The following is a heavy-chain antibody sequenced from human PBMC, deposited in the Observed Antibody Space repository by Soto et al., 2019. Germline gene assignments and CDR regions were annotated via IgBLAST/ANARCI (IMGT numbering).Heavy chain of an antibody. V-gene: IGHV1-18*01. CDR1: GYTFTSYG. J-gene: IGHJ4*02. CDR3: SSGWFGEFVYYFDY. Sequence: GPSVKVSCKASGYTFTSYGISWVRQAPGQGLEWMGWISAYNGNTNYEQKLQGRVTMTTDTSTSTAYMELRSQRYDDTAVYYCSSGWFGEFVYYFDYWGQGTLVTVSS. CDR2: ISAYNGNT. D-gene: IGHD3-10*01.